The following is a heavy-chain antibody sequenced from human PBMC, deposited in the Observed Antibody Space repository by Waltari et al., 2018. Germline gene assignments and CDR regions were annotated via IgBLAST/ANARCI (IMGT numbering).Heavy chain of an antibody. CDR1: GGSISSSSYY. V-gene: IGHV4-39*07. J-gene: IGHJ4*02. CDR2: IYYSGST. D-gene: IGHD3-10*01. Sequence: QLQLQESGPGLVKPSETLSLTCTVSGGSISSSSYYWGWIRQPPGKGLEWIGSIYYSGSTYYNPSLKSRVTISVDTSKNQFSLKLSSVTAADTAVYYCARTYGSGSYCGYWGQGTLVTVSS. CDR3: ARTYGSGSYCGY.